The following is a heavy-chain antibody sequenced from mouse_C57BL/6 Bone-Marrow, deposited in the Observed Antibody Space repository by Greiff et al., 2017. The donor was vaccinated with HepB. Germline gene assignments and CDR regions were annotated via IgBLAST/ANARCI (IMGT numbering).Heavy chain of an antibody. J-gene: IGHJ3*01. CDR3: ARFYPLAY. Sequence: QVQLQQPGAELVKPGASVKLSCKASGYTFTSYWMQWVKQRPGQGLEWIGEIDPSDSYTNYNQKFKGKATLTVETSSSTAYMQLSSLTSEDSAVYYCARFYPLAYWGQGTLVTVSA. V-gene: IGHV1-50*01. CDR2: IDPSDSYT. CDR1: GYTFTSYW.